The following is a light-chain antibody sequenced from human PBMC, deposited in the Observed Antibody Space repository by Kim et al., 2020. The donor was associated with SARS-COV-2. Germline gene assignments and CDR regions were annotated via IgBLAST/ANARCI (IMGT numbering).Light chain of an antibody. CDR3: KQYGSS. V-gene: IGKV3-20*01. CDR1: QSVSSGY. CDR2: GAS. Sequence: DIVLTQSPGTLPLSPGDRATLSCRASQSVSSGYLAWYQHKRGQAPMLLIYGASSRAPGIPDRFSGSGSGTDFTLTITRLEPEDFAVYYCKQYGSSFGQGTRLEIK. J-gene: IGKJ5*01.